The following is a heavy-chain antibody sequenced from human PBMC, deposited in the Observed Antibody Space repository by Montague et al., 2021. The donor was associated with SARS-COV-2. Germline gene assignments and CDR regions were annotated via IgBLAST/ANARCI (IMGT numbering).Heavy chain of an antibody. CDR1: GGSISSSSYY. CDR2: IYYSGST. Sequence: SETLSLTCTVSGGSISSSSYYWGWIRQPPGKGLEWIGSIYYSGSTYYNPSLKSRVTISVGTSKNQFSLKLSSVTAADTAVYYCAREGGWLSRGSYYFDYWGQGTLVTVSS. V-gene: IGHV4-39*07. D-gene: IGHD3-22*01. CDR3: AREGGWLSRGSYYFDY. J-gene: IGHJ4*02.